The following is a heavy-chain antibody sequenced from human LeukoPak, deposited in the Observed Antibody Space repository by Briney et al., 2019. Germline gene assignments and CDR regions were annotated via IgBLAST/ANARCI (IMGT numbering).Heavy chain of an antibody. V-gene: IGHV1-2*02. CDR2: INPNSGGT. CDR3: ARDGSLGRVYSSGLVRGFDY. D-gene: IGHD6-19*01. Sequence: GASVKVSCKASGYTFTGYYMHWVRQAPGQGLEWMGWINPNSGGTNYAQKFQGRVTMTRDTSISTAYMELSRLRSDDTAVYYCARDGSLGRVYSSGLVRGFDYWGQGTLVTVSS. CDR1: GYTFTGYY. J-gene: IGHJ4*02.